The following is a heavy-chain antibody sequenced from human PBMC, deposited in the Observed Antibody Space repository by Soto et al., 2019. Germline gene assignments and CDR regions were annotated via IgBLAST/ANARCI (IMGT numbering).Heavy chain of an antibody. D-gene: IGHD3-22*01. J-gene: IGHJ4*02. V-gene: IGHV1-69*13. Sequence: SVKVSCKASGGTFSSYAISWVRQAPGQGLEWMGGIIPIFGTANYAHKFQGRVTITADESTSTAYMELSSLRSEDTAVYYCARDYYDSSGYFDYWGQGTLVTVSS. CDR1: GGTFSSYA. CDR3: ARDYYDSSGYFDY. CDR2: IIPIFGTA.